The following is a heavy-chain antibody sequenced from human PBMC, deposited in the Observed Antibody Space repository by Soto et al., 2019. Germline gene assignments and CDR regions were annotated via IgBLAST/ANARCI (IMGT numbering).Heavy chain of an antibody. V-gene: IGHV5-51*01. CDR3: VRPNFGALTHFDF. CDR1: GYTFTNYW. D-gene: IGHD3-16*01. CDR2: IFPGDSDT. J-gene: IGHJ4*02. Sequence: GESLKISCKAIGYTFTNYWIGWVRQTPGKGLEWMGIIFPGDSDTRYNPSFEGQVTVSADESISTAYLQWNTLKASDTAMYYCVRPNFGALTHFDFWGQGTLVTSPQ.